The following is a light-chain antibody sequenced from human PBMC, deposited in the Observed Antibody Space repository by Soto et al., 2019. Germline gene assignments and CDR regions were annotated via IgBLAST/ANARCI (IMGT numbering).Light chain of an antibody. CDR2: RDD. J-gene: IGLJ3*02. CDR1: SSNIGENT. V-gene: IGLV1-44*01. Sequence: QSVLTQPPSSSGAPGQRVTISCSGSSSNIGENTVNWYQHLPGTAPKVLINRDDQRPSGVPDRFSGSKSGTFASLAISGLQAEDESDYYCAAWDNSLDAWVFGGGTKLTVL. CDR3: AAWDNSLDAWV.